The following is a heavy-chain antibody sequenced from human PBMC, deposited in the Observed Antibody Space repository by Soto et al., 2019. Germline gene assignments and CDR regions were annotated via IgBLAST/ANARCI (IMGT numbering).Heavy chain of an antibody. D-gene: IGHD2-21*01. CDR2: ISNSGNT. CDR1: GDSVSSGGYS. Sequence: SETLSLTCSVPGDSVSSGGYSRNWIRQRPGKGLQYIGYISNSGNTFYNPSLRSRVAMSVDTSRSHISLNMSSVTAADTAIYYCARAESVGHPVVPDYWGQGTLVTVSS. V-gene: IGHV4-31*03. J-gene: IGHJ4*02. CDR3: ARAESVGHPVVPDY.